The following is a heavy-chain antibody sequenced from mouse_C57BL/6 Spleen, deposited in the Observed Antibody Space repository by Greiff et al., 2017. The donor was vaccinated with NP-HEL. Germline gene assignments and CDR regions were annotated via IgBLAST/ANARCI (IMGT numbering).Heavy chain of an antibody. CDR3: ARERYGNYEGNY. J-gene: IGHJ2*01. D-gene: IGHD2-10*02. V-gene: IGHV1-26*01. CDR2: INPNNGGT. CDR1: GYTFTDYY. Sequence: EVQLQQSGPELVKPGASVKISCKASGYTFTDYYMNWVKQSHGKSLEWIGDINPNNGGTSYNQKFKGKATLTVDKSSSTAYMELRSLTSEDSAVYYGARERYGNYEGNYWGQGTTLTVSS.